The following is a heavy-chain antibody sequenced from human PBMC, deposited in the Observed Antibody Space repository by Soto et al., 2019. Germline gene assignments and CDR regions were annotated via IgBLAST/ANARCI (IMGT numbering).Heavy chain of an antibody. J-gene: IGHJ4*02. CDR1: GYTFTSYD. CDR2: MNSNSGNT. Sequence: QVQLVQSGGEVKKPGASVKVSCKASGYTFTSYDINWVRQATGQGLEWMGWMNSNSGNTGYAQKFKGRVTMTRKTSISTAYMELSSLRTDDTAVYYCARDYGDLDFDYWGQGTLVTVSS. V-gene: IGHV1-8*01. CDR3: ARDYGDLDFDY. D-gene: IGHD4-17*01.